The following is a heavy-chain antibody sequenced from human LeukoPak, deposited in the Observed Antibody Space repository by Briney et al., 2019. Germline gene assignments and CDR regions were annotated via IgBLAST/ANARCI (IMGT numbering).Heavy chain of an antibody. CDR1: GFTFSSYA. V-gene: IGHV3-23*01. CDR2: ISGSGDNT. CDR3: AKTPLLRFLEWLLYGAFDI. Sequence: PGGSLRLSCAASGFTFSSYAMNWVRQAPGKGLEWVSTISGSGDNTYYADSVKGRFTLSRDNSKNTLYLQMNSLRAEDTAVYYCAKTPLLRFLEWLLYGAFDIWGQGTMVTVSS. D-gene: IGHD3-3*01. J-gene: IGHJ3*02.